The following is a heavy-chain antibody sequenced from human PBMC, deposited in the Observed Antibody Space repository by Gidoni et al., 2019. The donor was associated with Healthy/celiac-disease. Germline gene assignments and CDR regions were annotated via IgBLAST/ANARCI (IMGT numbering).Heavy chain of an antibody. D-gene: IGHD6-19*01. CDR1: GFTFSSYC. Sequence: QVQLVESGGGVVQPGRSLRLSCAASGFTFSSYCMHWVRQAPGKGLEWVAVIWYDGSNKYYADSVKGRFTISRDNSKNTLYLQMNSLRAEDTAVYYCARGSSGWDDYYYYGMDVWGQGTTVTVSS. J-gene: IGHJ6*02. CDR3: ARGSSGWDDYYYYGMDV. CDR2: IWYDGSNK. V-gene: IGHV3-33*01.